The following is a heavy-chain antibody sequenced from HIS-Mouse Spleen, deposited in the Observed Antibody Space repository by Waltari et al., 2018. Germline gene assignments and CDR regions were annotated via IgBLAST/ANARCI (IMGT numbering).Heavy chain of an antibody. CDR1: GYTFTGYY. CDR2: SNPNRGGT. CDR3: ARGRYSSSWYYFDY. V-gene: IGHV1-2*02. D-gene: IGHD6-13*01. Sequence: QVQLVQSGAEVKKPGASVKVSCKASGYTFTGYYMHWVRQAPGQGLEWMGWSNPNRGGTNYEQKLQGRVTMTRDTSISTAYMERSRLRSDDTAVYYCARGRYSSSWYYFDYWGQGTLVTVSS. J-gene: IGHJ4*02.